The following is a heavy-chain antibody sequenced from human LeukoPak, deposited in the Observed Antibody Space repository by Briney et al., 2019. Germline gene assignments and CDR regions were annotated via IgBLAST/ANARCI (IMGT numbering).Heavy chain of an antibody. CDR3: ASAVRGTILLQNDY. Sequence: PSETLSLTCTVSGGSISSYYWSWIRQPAGKGLEWSGRIYTSGSTNYNPFLKSRVTMSVDTSKNQFSLKLSSVTAADTAVYYCASAVRGTILLQNDYWGQGTLVTVSS. J-gene: IGHJ4*02. V-gene: IGHV4-4*07. CDR1: GGSISSYY. CDR2: IYTSGST. D-gene: IGHD3-3*01.